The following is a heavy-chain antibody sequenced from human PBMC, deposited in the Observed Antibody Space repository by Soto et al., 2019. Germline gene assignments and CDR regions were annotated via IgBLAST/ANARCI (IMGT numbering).Heavy chain of an antibody. D-gene: IGHD3-16*01. CDR1: GFTFSSYG. V-gene: IGHV3-33*01. J-gene: IGHJ3*02. CDR3: ARARQPDGGGASDI. CDR2: IWYDGSNK. Sequence: GGSLRLSCAASGFTFSSYGMHWVRQAPGKGLEWVAVIWYDGSNKYYADSVKGRFTISRDNSKNTLYLQMNSLRAEDTAVYYCARARQPDGGGASDIWGQGTMVTVSS.